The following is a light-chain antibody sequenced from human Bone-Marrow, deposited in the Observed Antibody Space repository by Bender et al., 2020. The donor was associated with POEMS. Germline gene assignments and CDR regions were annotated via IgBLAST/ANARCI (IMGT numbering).Light chain of an antibody. J-gene: IGLJ1*01. CDR1: SSDVGGFKY. CDR3: SSYTSSSTYV. V-gene: IGLV2-14*01. CDR2: DVS. Sequence: QSALTQPASVSGSPGQSITISCTGSSSDVGGFKYVSWYQQHPGKAPKVMIYDVSNRPSGVSNRFSGSQSGNTASLTISGLQAEDEADYYCSSYTSSSTYVFGTGTKVTVL.